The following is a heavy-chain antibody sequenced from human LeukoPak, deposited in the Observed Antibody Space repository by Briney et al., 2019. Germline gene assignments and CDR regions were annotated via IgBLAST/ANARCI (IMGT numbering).Heavy chain of an antibody. CDR2: IYHSGST. J-gene: IGHJ4*02. Sequence: PSETLSLTCTVSGDSISSYYWSWIRQPPGKGLEWLGYIYHSGSTDYNPSIKSRVTISVDTSKSQFSLKLTSVTAADTAVYYCATLTTVVTAYYFDYWGQGTLVTVSS. V-gene: IGHV4-4*09. D-gene: IGHD4-23*01. CDR1: GDSISSYY. CDR3: ATLTTVVTAYYFDY.